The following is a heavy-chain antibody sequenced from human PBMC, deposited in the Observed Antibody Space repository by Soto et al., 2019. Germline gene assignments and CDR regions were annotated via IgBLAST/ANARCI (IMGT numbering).Heavy chain of an antibody. D-gene: IGHD2-21*01. CDR1: GGSISSGCYY. CDR2: TYYSGAT. J-gene: IGHJ6*02. CDR3: ARTSSISTSAVVKYYYYYYDMDV. V-gene: IGHV4-31*03. Sequence: QVQLQESGPGLVKPSQTLSLTCTVSGGSISSGCYYWSWIRQHPGKGLEWIGYTYYSGATYYNPSPNMRVSISVELSNKQFSLKLIAVTAAATSVYYYARTSSISTSAVVKYYYYYYDMDVWGQGTTVTVSS.